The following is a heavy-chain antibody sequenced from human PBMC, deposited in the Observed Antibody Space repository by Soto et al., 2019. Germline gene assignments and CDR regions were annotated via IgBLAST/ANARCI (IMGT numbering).Heavy chain of an antibody. CDR3: ARGPGGGIFGYSRYNWFDP. Sequence: GGSLRLSCAASGFTFSSYWMSWVRQAPGKGLEWVANIKQDGSEKYYVDSVKGRFTISRDNAKNSLYLQMNSLRAEDTAVYSGARGPGGGIFGYSRYNWFDPWGQGTLVTVSS. D-gene: IGHD6-13*01. CDR1: GFTFSSYW. J-gene: IGHJ5*02. V-gene: IGHV3-7*01. CDR2: IKQDGSEK.